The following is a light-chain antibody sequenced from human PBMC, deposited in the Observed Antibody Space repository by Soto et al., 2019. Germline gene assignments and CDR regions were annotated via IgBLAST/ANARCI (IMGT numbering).Light chain of an antibody. CDR1: QSVLSSSNNRNY. Sequence: IVMTQSPDSLAVSLGETTTITCKSSQSVLSSSNNRNYLAWFQQKPGQPPKALIYWASTRESGVPDRISGSGSGTDFTLTISSLQAEDVAVYYCQQYYNSPITFGQGTRLEIK. CDR3: QQYYNSPIT. V-gene: IGKV4-1*01. J-gene: IGKJ5*01. CDR2: WAS.